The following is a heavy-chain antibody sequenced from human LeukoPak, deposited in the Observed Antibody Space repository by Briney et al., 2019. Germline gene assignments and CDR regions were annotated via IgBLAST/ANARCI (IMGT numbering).Heavy chain of an antibody. CDR2: IDPNNGDT. CDR1: GYTFTGYY. D-gene: IGHD4/OR15-4a*01. Sequence: GASVKVSCKASGYTFTGYYIHWVRQAPGQGLEWMGWIDPNNGDTNYAQNFQGRVTMTRDTSISTAYMDLSSLTSDDTAVYYCARSNYGGQGAGDNWFDTWGQGTLVTVSS. V-gene: IGHV1-2*02. J-gene: IGHJ5*02. CDR3: ARSNYGGQGAGDNWFDT.